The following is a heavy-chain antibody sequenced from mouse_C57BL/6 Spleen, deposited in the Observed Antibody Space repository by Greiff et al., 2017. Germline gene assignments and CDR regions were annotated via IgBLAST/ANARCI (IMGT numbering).Heavy chain of an antibody. CDR1: GYTFTSYW. V-gene: IGHV1-69*01. CDR3: ARGGYYGSSPWYFDV. Sequence: VQLQQPGAELVMPGASVKLSCKASGYTFTSYWMHWVKQRPGQGLEWIGEIDPSDSYTNYNHKFKGKSTLTVDKSASTAYMQLSSLTSEDSAVYYCARGGYYGSSPWYFDVWGTGTTVTVSS. CDR2: IDPSDSYT. J-gene: IGHJ1*03. D-gene: IGHD1-1*01.